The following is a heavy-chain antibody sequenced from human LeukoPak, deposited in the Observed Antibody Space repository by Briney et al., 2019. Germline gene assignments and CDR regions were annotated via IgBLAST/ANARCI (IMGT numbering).Heavy chain of an antibody. CDR2: IEQDGSEK. Sequence: QAGGSLRLSCAASGFSFSRYWMTWVRQAPGKGLEWVANIEQDGSEKYYVDSVKGRFTISRDNSKNTLYLQMNSLRAEDTAVYYCARGGSITYYYYYMDVWGKGTTVTVSS. V-gene: IGHV3-7*03. CDR1: GFSFSRYW. J-gene: IGHJ6*03. D-gene: IGHD1-26*01. CDR3: ARGGSITYYYYYMDV.